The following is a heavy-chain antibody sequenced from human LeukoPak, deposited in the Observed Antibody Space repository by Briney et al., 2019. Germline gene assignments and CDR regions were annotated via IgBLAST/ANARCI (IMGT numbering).Heavy chain of an antibody. J-gene: IGHJ6*02. CDR2: INPSGGST. V-gene: IGHV1-46*01. CDR1: GYTFSSYG. Sequence: ASVRVSCKASGYTFSSYGMTWVRQAPGQGLEWMGIINPSGGSTSYAQKFQGRVTMTRDTSTSTVYMELSSLRSEDTAVYYCAREWYQLRDYYYYGMDVWGQGTTVTVSS. D-gene: IGHD2-2*01. CDR3: AREWYQLRDYYYYGMDV.